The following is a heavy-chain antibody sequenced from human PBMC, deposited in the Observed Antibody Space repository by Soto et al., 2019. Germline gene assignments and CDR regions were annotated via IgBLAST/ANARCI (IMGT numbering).Heavy chain of an antibody. Sequence: VQLVESGGGLIQAGGSLRLSCAVSGFTVSNNFMMWVRQAPGKGLEWVSLIYSGGSISYADSVKGRFTISRDGSMNTLYLQMNSLKAEDTAVYYCARDGNGQSGSPHWGQGTLVTVSS. CDR3: ARDGNGQSGSPH. J-gene: IGHJ4*02. D-gene: IGHD1-26*01. V-gene: IGHV3-53*02. CDR2: IYSGGSI. CDR1: GFTVSNNF.